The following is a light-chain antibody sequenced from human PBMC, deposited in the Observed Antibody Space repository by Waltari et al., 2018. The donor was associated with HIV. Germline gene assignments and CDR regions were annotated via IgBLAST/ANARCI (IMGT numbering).Light chain of an antibody. CDR2: WAS. V-gene: IGKV4-1*01. CDR3: QQYYSTPLT. CDR1: QSVLYSSNNKNY. Sequence: DIVMTQSPDSLSVSLGERAAIHCNSSQSVLYSSNNKNYLAWYQQKPGQPPKLLFYWASTRASGVPDRFSGSGSGADFTLTISSLQAEDVAVYYCQQYYSTPLTFGGGTKVEIK. J-gene: IGKJ4*01.